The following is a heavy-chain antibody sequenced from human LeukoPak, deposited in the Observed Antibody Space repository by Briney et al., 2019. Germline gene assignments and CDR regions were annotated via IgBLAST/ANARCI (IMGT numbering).Heavy chain of an antibody. CDR1: GGSISSYY. CDR2: INHSGST. Sequence: PSETLSLTCTVSGGSISSYYWSWIRQPPGKGLEWIGEINHSGSTNYNPSLKSRVTISVDTSKNQFSLKLSSVTAADTAVYYCARGGNYYDSSGYNKTFDYWGQGTLVTVSS. D-gene: IGHD3-22*01. CDR3: ARGGNYYDSSGYNKTFDY. J-gene: IGHJ4*02. V-gene: IGHV4-34*01.